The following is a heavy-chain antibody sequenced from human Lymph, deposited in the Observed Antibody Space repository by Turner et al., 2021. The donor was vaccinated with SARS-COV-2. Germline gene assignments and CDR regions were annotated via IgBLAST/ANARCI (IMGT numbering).Heavy chain of an antibody. J-gene: IGHJ3*02. CDR2: IYSGGST. D-gene: IGHD3-10*01. Sequence: EVQLVESGGGLVQPGGSLRLSCAASGLTVSSNYMSWVRQAPGKVLELVSVIYSGGSTFYADSVKGIFTISRDNSKNTLYLQMNSLRAEDTAVYYCARDFREGAFDIWGQGTMVTISS. CDR3: ARDFREGAFDI. V-gene: IGHV3-66*01. CDR1: GLTVSSNY.